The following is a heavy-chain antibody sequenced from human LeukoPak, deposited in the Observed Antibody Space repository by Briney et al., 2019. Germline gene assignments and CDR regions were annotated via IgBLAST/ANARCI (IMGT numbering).Heavy chain of an antibody. J-gene: IGHJ6*03. CDR2: IIPIFGTA. CDR3: ARSPSGWYRGYYYYYMDV. Sequence: GASVKVSCKASGGTFSSYAISWVRQAPGQGLEWMGGIIPIFGTANYAQKFQGRVTITADESTSTAYMELSSLRSEDTAVYYCARSPSGWYRGYYYYYMDVWGKGTTVTISS. D-gene: IGHD6-19*01. V-gene: IGHV1-69*13. CDR1: GGTFSSYA.